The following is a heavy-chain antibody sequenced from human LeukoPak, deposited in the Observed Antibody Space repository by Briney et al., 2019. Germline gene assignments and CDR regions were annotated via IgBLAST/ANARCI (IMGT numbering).Heavy chain of an antibody. CDR3: ATVDLRFLEWSSSGD. J-gene: IGHJ4*02. V-gene: IGHV1-24*01. CDR1: GYTLTELS. D-gene: IGHD3-3*01. Sequence: ASVKVSCKVSGYTLTELSMHWVRQAPGKGLEWMGGFDPEDGETIYAQKFQGRVTMTEDTSTDTAYMELSSLRSEDTAVYYCATVDLRFLEWSSSGDWGQGTLVTVSS. CDR2: FDPEDGET.